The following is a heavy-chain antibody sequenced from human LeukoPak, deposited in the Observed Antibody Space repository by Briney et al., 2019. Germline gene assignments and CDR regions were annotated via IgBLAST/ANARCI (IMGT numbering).Heavy chain of an antibody. CDR3: ARTYSGSYVAAFDI. CDR1: GGSISSYY. V-gene: IGHV4-4*07. D-gene: IGHD1-26*01. CDR2: IYTSGST. Sequence: SETPSLTCTVSGGSISSYYWSWIRQPAGKGLEWIGRIYTSGSTNYNPSLKSRVTMSVDTSKNQFSLKLSSVTAADTAVYYCARTYSGSYVAAFDIWGQGTMVTVSS. J-gene: IGHJ3*02.